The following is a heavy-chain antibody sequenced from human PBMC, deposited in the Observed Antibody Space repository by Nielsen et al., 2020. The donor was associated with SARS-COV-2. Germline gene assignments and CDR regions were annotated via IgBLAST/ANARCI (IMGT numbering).Heavy chain of an antibody. CDR2: IYYSGST. V-gene: IGHV4-59*12. Sequence: SETLSLTCTVSGGSISSYYWSWIRQPPGKGLEWIGYIYYSGSTYYNPSLKSRVTISVDTSKNQFSLKLSSMTAADTAVYYCARDQFGELRNYYGMDVWGQGTTVTVSS. D-gene: IGHD3-10*01. CDR1: GGSISSYY. J-gene: IGHJ6*02. CDR3: ARDQFGELRNYYGMDV.